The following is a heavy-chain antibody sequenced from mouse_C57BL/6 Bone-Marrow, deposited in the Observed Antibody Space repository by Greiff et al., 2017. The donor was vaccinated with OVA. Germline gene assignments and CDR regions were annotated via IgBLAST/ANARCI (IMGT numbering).Heavy chain of an antibody. J-gene: IGHJ3*01. D-gene: IGHD1-1*01. CDR2: INPGSGGT. CDR1: GYAFTNYL. V-gene: IGHV1-54*01. CDR3: ARYYYGSSWGFAY. Sequence: VKLQESGAELVRPGTSVKVSCKASGYAFTNYLIEWVKQRPGQGLEWIGVINPGSGGTNYNEKFKGKATLTADKSSNTAYMQLSSLTSEDSAVYFGARYYYGSSWGFAYWGQGTLVTVSA.